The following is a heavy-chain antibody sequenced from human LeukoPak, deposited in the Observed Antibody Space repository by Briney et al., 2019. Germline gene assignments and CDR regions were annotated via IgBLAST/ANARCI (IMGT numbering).Heavy chain of an antibody. CDR3: ARGPRYYGSGSYTPYFDY. CDR2: IYTSGST. CDR1: GGSISSYY. J-gene: IGHJ4*02. D-gene: IGHD3-10*01. V-gene: IGHV4-4*07. Sequence: SETLSLTCTVPGGSISSYYWSWIRQPAGKGLEWIGRIYTSGSTNYNPSLKSRVTMSVDTSKNQFSLKLSSVTAADTAVYYCARGPRYYGSGSYTPYFDYWGQGTLVTVSS.